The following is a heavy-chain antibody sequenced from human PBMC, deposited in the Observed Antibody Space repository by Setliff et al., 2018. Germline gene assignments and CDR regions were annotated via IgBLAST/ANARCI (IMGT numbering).Heavy chain of an antibody. Sequence: SETLSLTCAVYGGSFSGYYWGWIRQPPGKGLEWIGSIYYSGSTYYNPSLKSRVTISVDTSKNQFSLKLSSVTAADTAVYYCARNRLLIAVDQGFDPWGQGTLVTVSS. D-gene: IGHD6-19*01. CDR3: ARNRLLIAVDQGFDP. V-gene: IGHV4-39*01. J-gene: IGHJ5*02. CDR2: IYYSGST. CDR1: GGSFSGYY.